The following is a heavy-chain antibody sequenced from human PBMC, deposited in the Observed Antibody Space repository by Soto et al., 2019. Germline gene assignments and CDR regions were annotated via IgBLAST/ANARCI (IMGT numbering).Heavy chain of an antibody. D-gene: IGHD3-3*01. CDR3: ARDARYYDFWSGYYNPLLDAFDI. CDR2: IYYSGST. J-gene: IGHJ3*02. V-gene: IGHV4-59*01. Sequence: SETLSLTCTVSGGSISSYYWSWIRQPPGKGLEWIGYIYYSGSTNYNPSLKSRVTISVDTSKNQFSLKLSSVTAADTAVYYCARDARYYDFWSGYYNPLLDAFDIWGQGTMVTVSS. CDR1: GGSISSYY.